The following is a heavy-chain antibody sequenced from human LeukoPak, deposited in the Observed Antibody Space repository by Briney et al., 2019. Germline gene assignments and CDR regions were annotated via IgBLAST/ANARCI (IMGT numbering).Heavy chain of an antibody. V-gene: IGHV3-23*01. J-gene: IGHJ3*02. CDR1: GFTFSSYA. CDR2: ISGSGGST. D-gene: IGHD1-1*01. CDR3: AKDGRTTDAFDI. Sequence: PGGSLRLSCAASGFTFSSYAMSWVRQAPGKGLEWVSAISGSGGSTNYADSVKGRFTISRDNSKNTLYLQMNSLRAEDTAVYHCAKDGRTTDAFDIWGQGTMVTVSS.